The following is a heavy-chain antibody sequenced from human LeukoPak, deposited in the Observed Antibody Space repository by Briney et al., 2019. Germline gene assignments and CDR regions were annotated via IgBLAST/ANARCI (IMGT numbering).Heavy chain of an antibody. V-gene: IGHV1-24*01. CDR3: ATVYSSGWYSGFDY. D-gene: IGHD6-19*01. Sequence: ASVKVSCKVSGYTLTELSMHWVRQAPGKGLEWMGGFDPEDGETIYAQKFQGRVTMTEDTSTDTAYMELSSLRSEDTAVYYCATVYSSGWYSGFDYWGQGTLVTVTS. CDR1: GYTLTELS. J-gene: IGHJ4*02. CDR2: FDPEDGET.